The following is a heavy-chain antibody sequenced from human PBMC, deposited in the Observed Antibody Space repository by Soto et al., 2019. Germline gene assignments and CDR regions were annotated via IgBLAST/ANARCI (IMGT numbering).Heavy chain of an antibody. CDR1: GLTFRDSG. CDR2: ISFDGSER. V-gene: IGHV3-30*18. Sequence: QVQLVESGGGVVQPGTSLRLYCVVSGLTFRDSGMHWVRQAPGKGLEWVAVISFDGSERHYRDSVKGRFSISRDNSRNTLYLEMSSLRGDDSAVYYCANGKGGVRYYYGMDVWGQGSTVTVSS. CDR3: ANGKGGVRYYYGMDV. J-gene: IGHJ6*02. D-gene: IGHD1-26*01.